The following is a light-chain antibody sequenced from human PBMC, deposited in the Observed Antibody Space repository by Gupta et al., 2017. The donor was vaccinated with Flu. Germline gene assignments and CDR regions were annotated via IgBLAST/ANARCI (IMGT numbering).Light chain of an antibody. CDR3: RQHNSYPLT. V-gene: IGKV1-17*01. CDR2: TAS. CDR1: QDIRND. Sequence: SSLSASVGDRVTSTCRSSQDIRNDLGWFQQRPGKAPKRLIYTASNLQSGVPSRFSGSGSGTEFTLTISSLQPDDFATYYCRQHNSYPLTFGGGTKVEIK. J-gene: IGKJ4*01.